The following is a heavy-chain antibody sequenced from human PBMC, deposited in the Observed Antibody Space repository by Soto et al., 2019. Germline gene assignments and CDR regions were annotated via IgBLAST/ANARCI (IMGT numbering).Heavy chain of an antibody. J-gene: IGHJ4*02. V-gene: IGHV3-23*01. CDR2: IIGSGAIT. CDR1: EFTFNSYA. D-gene: IGHD2-21*02. Sequence: PGWSLRLSCVASEFTFNSYAMSWVRQAPGMGLEWVSSIIGSGAITYYADSVKGRFTISRDNSKSTLYLQMNSLRVEDTALYYCAKDARDTGGNSGIDYWGQGTLVTVSS. CDR3: AKDARDTGGNSGIDY.